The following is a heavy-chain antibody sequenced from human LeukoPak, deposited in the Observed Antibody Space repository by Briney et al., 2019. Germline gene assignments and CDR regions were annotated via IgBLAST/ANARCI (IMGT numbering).Heavy chain of an antibody. J-gene: IGHJ6*03. CDR2: IIPIFGTA. CDR1: GGTFSSYA. Sequence: GASVKVSCKASGGTFSSYAISWVRQAPGQGLEWMGGIIPIFGTANYAQKFQGRVTITTDESTSTAYMELSSLRSEDTAVYYCARVGYSSSFKPGSYYYMDVWVKGTTVTVSS. CDR3: ARVGYSSSFKPGSYYYMDV. V-gene: IGHV1-69*05. D-gene: IGHD6-6*01.